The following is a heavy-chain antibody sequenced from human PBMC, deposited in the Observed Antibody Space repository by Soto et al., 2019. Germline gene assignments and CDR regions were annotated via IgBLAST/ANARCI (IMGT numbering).Heavy chain of an antibody. CDR1: GASIYNGGYY. Sequence: QVQLQESGPGLVRPSQTLSLTCPVSGASIYNGGYYWSWIRQSPGKGLEWIGHIHNSGSTYNNPPLKSVVITSADTSMNQCSLALTSVTAAGTGMYFCARGSTSQQVDSWGQGILVTVSS. V-gene: IGHV4-30-4*01. J-gene: IGHJ5*01. CDR3: ARGSTSQQVDS. CDR2: IHNSGST.